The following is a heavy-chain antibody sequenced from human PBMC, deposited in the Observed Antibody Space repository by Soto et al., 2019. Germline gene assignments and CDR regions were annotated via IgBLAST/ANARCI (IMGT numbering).Heavy chain of an antibody. CDR3: ARGKGMEENYYYYGLDI. D-gene: IGHD1-1*01. J-gene: IGHJ6*02. Sequence: GASVTVSCKASGYTFSTHAMHWVRQAPGQSLEWMGWINGGTGQTKHSHRFQDRISITRDTSANTAYMELSSLRSEDTAVYYCARGKGMEENYYYYGLDIWGQGTTVTVS. CDR1: GYTFSTHA. CDR2: INGGTGQT. V-gene: IGHV1-3*01.